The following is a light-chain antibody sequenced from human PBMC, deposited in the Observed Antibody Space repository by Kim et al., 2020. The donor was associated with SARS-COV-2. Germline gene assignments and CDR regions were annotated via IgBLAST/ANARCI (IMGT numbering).Light chain of an antibody. CDR1: SGNSSYA. J-gene: IGLJ2*01. CDR3: QTWGTGIVV. Sequence: ASVKLTCTLSSGNSSYAIAWHQQQPEKGPRYLMKLNSDGSHSKGDGIPDRFSGSSSGAERYFTISSLQSEDEADYYCQTWGTGIVVFGGGTKVTVL. CDR2: LNSDGSH. V-gene: IGLV4-69*01.